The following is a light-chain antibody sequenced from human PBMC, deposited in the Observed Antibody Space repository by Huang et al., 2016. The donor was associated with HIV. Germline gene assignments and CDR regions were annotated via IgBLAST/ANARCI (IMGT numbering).Light chain of an antibody. Sequence: DIVMTQSPVTLSVSPGERAALSCRASQSVRSNLAWYQQKPGQAPRLLIYGESTRGTGIPARFSGSGSGTDFTLTISSLQSEDVAGYYCQQYNNWPPLTFGGGTKVEI. J-gene: IGKJ4*01. CDR1: QSVRSN. CDR3: QQYNNWPPLT. V-gene: IGKV3-15*01. CDR2: GES.